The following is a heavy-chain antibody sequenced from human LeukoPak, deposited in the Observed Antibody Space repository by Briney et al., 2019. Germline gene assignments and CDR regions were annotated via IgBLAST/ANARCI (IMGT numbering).Heavy chain of an antibody. CDR3: ARAPYRLGYGAY. J-gene: IGHJ4*02. V-gene: IGHV4-34*01. Sequence: SETLSLTCAVHGGSFNEYFWTWIRQPPGKGLEWIGEINHGGTTNYNPSLESRVTMSVDTPKKQFSLEVKSVTAADTGVYYRARAPYRLGYGAYWGQGTLVTVSS. CDR1: GGSFNEYF. CDR2: INHGGTT. D-gene: IGHD5-12*01.